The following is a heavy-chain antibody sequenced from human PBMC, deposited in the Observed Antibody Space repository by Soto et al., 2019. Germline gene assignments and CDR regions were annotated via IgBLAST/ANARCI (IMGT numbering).Heavy chain of an antibody. CDR2: IYPGSSEI. Sequence: EVQLVQSGAEVKKPGESLKISCKASGYNFARSSIGWVRQMPGRGLEWVAIIYPGSSEITYSPSSQGRVTISADMSISTAYLQWSSLEASDTAIYYCAPYYNYWKIWGQGTLVTVSS. J-gene: IGHJ4*02. D-gene: IGHD1-1*01. V-gene: IGHV5-51*01. CDR1: GYNFARSS. CDR3: APYYNYWKI.